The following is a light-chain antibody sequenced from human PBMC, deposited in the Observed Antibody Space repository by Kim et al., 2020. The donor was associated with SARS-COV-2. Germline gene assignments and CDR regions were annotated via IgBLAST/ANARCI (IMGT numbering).Light chain of an antibody. CDR3: QSYDSSKWV. CDR1: SGSIASNY. J-gene: IGLJ3*02. Sequence: GKTVTIPCTRSSGSIASNYVQWYEQRPGSAPTTVIYEDNQRPSGVPDRFSGSIDSSSNSASLTISGLKTEDEADYYCQSYDSSKWVFGGGTQLTVL. V-gene: IGLV6-57*03. CDR2: EDN.